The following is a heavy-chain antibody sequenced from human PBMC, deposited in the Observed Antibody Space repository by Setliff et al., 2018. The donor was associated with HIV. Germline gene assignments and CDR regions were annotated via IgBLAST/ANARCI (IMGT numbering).Heavy chain of an antibody. D-gene: IGHD2-2*01. CDR3: ARGHCSGTNCYGVDYYGMDV. CDR2: IYHSEYT. Sequence: SETLSRTCAVSGGSISSDNWWTWVRQAPGKGLEWIGEIYHSEYTNYNPSLKSRVSMSVDKSKNQFSVKLTSVTAADTAVYYCARGHCSGTNCYGVDYYGMDVWGQGTTVTVSS. J-gene: IGHJ6*02. V-gene: IGHV4-4*02. CDR1: GGSISSDNW.